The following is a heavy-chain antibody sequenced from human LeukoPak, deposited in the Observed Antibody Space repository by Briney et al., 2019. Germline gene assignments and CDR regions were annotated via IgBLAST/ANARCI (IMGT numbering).Heavy chain of an antibody. J-gene: IGHJ4*02. CDR3: ARSSYYDTSGYYDY. V-gene: IGHV4-39*01. CDR1: GGSISSSSHY. CDR2: IYYTEST. D-gene: IGHD3-22*01. Sequence: PSETLSPTCTVSGGSISSSSHYWGWVRQPPGKGLECIGFIYYTESTYSNPSLKSRVALSIDRTKNQFSLKLSSVTAADTAVYYCARSSYYDTSGYYDYWGQGALVTVSS.